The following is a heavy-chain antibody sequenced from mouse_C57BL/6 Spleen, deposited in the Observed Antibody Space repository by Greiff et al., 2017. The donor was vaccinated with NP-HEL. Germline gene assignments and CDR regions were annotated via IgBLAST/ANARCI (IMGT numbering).Heavy chain of an antibody. CDR2: IDPSDSYT. D-gene: IGHD2-1*01. CDR1: GYTFTSYW. CDR3: ARIYYGNYEAMDY. Sequence: VQLQQSGAELVMPGASVKLSCKASGYTFTSYWMHWVKQRPGQGLEWIGEIDPSDSYTNYNQKFKGKSTLTVDKSSSTAYMQLSSLTSEDSAVYYCARIYYGNYEAMDYWGQGTSVTVSS. J-gene: IGHJ4*01. V-gene: IGHV1-69*01.